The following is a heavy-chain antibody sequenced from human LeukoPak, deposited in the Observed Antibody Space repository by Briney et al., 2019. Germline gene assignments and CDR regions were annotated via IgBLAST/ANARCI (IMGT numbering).Heavy chain of an antibody. CDR2: IKRDGSEK. D-gene: IGHD2-2*01. J-gene: IGHJ4*02. CDR1: GFTFSSYW. CDR3: AKEVVPGTSRSFDY. Sequence: GGSLRLSCAASGFTFSSYWMNWVRQAPGKGLEWVANIKRDGSEKYYVDSVKGRFTISRDNAKNSLYLQMNSLRAEDTAIYYCAKEVVPGTSRSFDYWGQGTLVTVSS. V-gene: IGHV3-7*03.